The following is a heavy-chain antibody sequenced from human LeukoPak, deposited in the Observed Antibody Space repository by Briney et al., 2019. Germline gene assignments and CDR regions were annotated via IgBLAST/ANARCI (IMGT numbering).Heavy chain of an antibody. Sequence: PSQTLSLTCTVSGGSISSGGYYWSWLRQHPGTGLEWIGYIYYSGSTYYNPSLKSRVTISVDTSKNQFSLKLSSVTAADTAVYYCARELGYCSGGSCYGNWFDPWGQGTLVTVSS. V-gene: IGHV4-31*03. J-gene: IGHJ5*02. D-gene: IGHD2-15*01. CDR1: GGSISSGGYY. CDR2: IYYSGST. CDR3: ARELGYCSGGSCYGNWFDP.